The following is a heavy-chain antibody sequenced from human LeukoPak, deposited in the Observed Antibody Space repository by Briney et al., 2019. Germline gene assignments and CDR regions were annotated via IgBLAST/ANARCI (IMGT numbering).Heavy chain of an antibody. V-gene: IGHV4-59*01. Sequence: FETLSLTCTVSGGSISSYYWSWIRQPPGKGLEWIGYIYYSGSTNYNPSLKSRVTISVDTSKNQFSLKLSSVTAADTAVYYCARQTNWFDPWGQGTLVTVSS. J-gene: IGHJ5*02. CDR3: ARQTNWFDP. CDR1: GGSISSYY. CDR2: IYYSGST.